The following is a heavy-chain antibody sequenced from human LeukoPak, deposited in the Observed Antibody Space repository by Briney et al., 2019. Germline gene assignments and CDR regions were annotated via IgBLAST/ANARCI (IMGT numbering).Heavy chain of an antibody. V-gene: IGHV3-33*03. J-gene: IGHJ3*02. CDR3: AKGGSRTLGDAFDT. Sequence: GGSLRLSCAASGFTFSSYAMHWVRQAPGKGLEWVAVTWYDDTKKYYVDSVKGRFTISRDNSKNTLDLQMNSLRAEDAAVYYCAKGGSRTLGDAFDTWGQGTMVTVSS. CDR1: GFTFSSYA. D-gene: IGHD3-16*01. CDR2: TWYDDTKK.